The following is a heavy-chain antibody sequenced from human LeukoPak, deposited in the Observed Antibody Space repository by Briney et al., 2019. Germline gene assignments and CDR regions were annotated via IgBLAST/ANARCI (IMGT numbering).Heavy chain of an antibody. D-gene: IGHD6-13*01. Sequence: PSETLSLTCTVSGGSISSYYWSWIRQPPGKGLEWIGYIYYSGSTNYNPSLKSRVTISVDTSKNQFSLKLSSVTAADTAGYYCAREGRSSSRPGDGMDVWGQGTTVTVSS. CDR1: GGSISSYY. J-gene: IGHJ6*02. V-gene: IGHV4-59*01. CDR3: AREGRSSSRPGDGMDV. CDR2: IYYSGST.